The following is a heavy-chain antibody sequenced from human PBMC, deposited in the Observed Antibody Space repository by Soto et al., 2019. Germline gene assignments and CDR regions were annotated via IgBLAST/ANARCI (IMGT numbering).Heavy chain of an antibody. CDR3: AKGGYYDSSGYLGWLDY. J-gene: IGHJ4*02. Sequence: QVQLAESGGGVVQPGRSLRLSCAASGFTFSSYGIHWVRQAPGKGLEWVAVIPYDGSNGYYADSVKGRFTISRDNSKNTLYLQMNSLRAEDTAVYYCAKGGYYDSSGYLGWLDYWGQGTLVTVSS. CDR1: GFTFSSYG. V-gene: IGHV3-30*18. CDR2: IPYDGSNG. D-gene: IGHD3-22*01.